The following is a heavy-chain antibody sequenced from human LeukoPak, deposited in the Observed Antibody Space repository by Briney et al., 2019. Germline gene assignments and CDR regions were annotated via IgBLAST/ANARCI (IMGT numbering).Heavy chain of an antibody. Sequence: SETLSLTCSVSGGSISTYYWSWIRQPPGKGLEWIGYIYYSGSTNYNPSLKSRVTISVDTSRNQFSLKLNSVIAADTAIYYCPRDRWFDLWGQGTLVTVSS. CDR1: GGSISTYY. CDR2: IYYSGST. V-gene: IGHV4-59*01. J-gene: IGHJ5*02. CDR3: PRDRWFDL.